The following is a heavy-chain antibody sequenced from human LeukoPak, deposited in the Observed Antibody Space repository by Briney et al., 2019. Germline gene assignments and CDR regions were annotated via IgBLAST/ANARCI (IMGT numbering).Heavy chain of an antibody. J-gene: IGHJ4*02. D-gene: IGHD6-19*01. CDR2: ISPGGDEV. CDR3: SGGRDIAVAGPGGYFDY. Sequence: GGSLRLSRAASGFIFSDYHVSWIRQAPGKGLEWFSYISPGGDEVYFADSVKGRFTISRDNAKNSLFLQMSSLAAEDTAVYYCSGGRDIAVAGPGGYFDYWGQGSLVTVSS. V-gene: IGHV3-11*01. CDR1: GFIFSDYH.